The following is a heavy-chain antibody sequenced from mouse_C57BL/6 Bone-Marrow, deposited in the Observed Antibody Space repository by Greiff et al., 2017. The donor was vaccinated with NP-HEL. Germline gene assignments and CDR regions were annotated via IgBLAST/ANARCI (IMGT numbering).Heavy chain of an antibody. J-gene: IGHJ4*01. CDR3: EREGGLRRHTYAMDY. CDR2: INYDGSST. V-gene: IGHV5-16*01. Sequence: EVKLMESEGGLVQPGSSMKLSCTASGFTFSDYYMAWVRQVPEKGLEWVANINYDGSSTYYLDSLKSRFIISRDNAKNILYLQMSSLKSEDTATYYCEREGGLRRHTYAMDYWGQGTSVTVSS. D-gene: IGHD2-4*01. CDR1: GFTFSDYY.